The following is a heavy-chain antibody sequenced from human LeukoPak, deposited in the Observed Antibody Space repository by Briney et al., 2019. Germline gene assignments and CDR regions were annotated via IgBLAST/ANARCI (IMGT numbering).Heavy chain of an antibody. V-gene: IGHV3-15*01. CDR2: IKSNTDGGTT. D-gene: IGHD4-23*01. CDR1: GFTFSNAW. CDR3: TTGGGNSDGFY. J-gene: IGHJ4*02. Sequence: GGSLRLSCAASGFTFSNAWMSWVRQAPGKGLEWVGRIKSNTDGGTTDYAAPVKGRFTISRDDSKNTLYLQMNSLKTEDTAVYYCTTGGGNSDGFYWGQGTLVTVSS.